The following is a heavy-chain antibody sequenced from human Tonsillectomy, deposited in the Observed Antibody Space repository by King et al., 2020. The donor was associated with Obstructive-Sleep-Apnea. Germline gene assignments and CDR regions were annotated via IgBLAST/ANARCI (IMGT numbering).Heavy chain of an antibody. V-gene: IGHV3-48*04. CDR1: GITFSSYS. D-gene: IGHD3-16*01. J-gene: IGHJ3*01. CDR2: ISSSIMSI. Sequence: VQLVESGGGLVQPGGSLRLSCAASGITFSSYSMNWFRQAPGKGLEWVSYISSSIMSIYYADSVKGRFTISRDNAKNSLYLQMNSLRAEDTAVYYCATGGPDAFDFWGRGTMVTVSS. CDR3: ATGGPDAFDF.